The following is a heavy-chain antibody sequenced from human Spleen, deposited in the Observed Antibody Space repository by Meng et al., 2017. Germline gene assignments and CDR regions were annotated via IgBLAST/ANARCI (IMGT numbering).Heavy chain of an antibody. J-gene: IGHJ4*02. CDR2: ISSSSSYI. CDR1: GFTVSHNY. Sequence: GESLKISCAASGFTVSHNYMSWVRQAPGKGLEWVSSISSSSSYIYYADSVKGRFTISRDNAQKSLYLQMNSLRAEDTAVYYCASYYDSSGYPGYWGQGTLVTVSS. CDR3: ASYYDSSGYPGY. D-gene: IGHD3-22*01. V-gene: IGHV3-21*01.